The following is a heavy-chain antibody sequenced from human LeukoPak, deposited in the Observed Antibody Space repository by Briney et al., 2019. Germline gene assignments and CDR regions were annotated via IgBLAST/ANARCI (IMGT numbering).Heavy chain of an antibody. CDR2: ISCSGSDV. Sequence: GGSLRLSCAVSGFTFSSYSMNWVREAPGKGLEWVSSISCSGSDVYSAAPVKGRFTISQVNAKNSLYLRMNSLRAEDSAFYYGARLTFGGVIGFDYWGQGTLVTVSS. J-gene: IGHJ4*02. V-gene: IGHV3-21*01. D-gene: IGHD3-16*02. CDR1: GFTFSSYS. CDR3: ARLTFGGVIGFDY.